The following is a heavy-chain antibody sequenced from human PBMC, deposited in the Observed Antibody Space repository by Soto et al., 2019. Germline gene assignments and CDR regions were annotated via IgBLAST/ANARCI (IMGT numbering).Heavy chain of an antibody. V-gene: IGHV3-13*04. CDR2: VGTAGDT. D-gene: IGHD3-22*01. J-gene: IGHJ4*02. CDR1: GFTFSSYD. Sequence: GGSLRLSCSASGFTFSSYDMHWVRQGPGKGLEWVSAVGTAGDTNYAGSVKGRFTISRENAKNSLYLQINSLRAGDTALYFCARAIGPTLFDYWGQGTLVTVSS. CDR3: ARAIGPTLFDY.